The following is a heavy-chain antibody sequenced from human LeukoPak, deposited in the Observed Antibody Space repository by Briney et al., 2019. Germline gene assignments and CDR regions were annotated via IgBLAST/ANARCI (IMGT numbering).Heavy chain of an antibody. J-gene: IGHJ3*02. D-gene: IGHD3-22*01. CDR1: GGTFSSYA. V-gene: IGHV1-69*05. CDR3: ATSYDSSGYYLDAFDI. CDR2: IIPIFGTA. Sequence: SVKVSCKASGGTFSSYAISWVRQAPGQGLEWMGGIIPIFGTAIYAQKFQGRVTMTRDTSISTAYMELSRLRSDDTAVYYCATSYDSSGYYLDAFDIWGQGTMVTVSS.